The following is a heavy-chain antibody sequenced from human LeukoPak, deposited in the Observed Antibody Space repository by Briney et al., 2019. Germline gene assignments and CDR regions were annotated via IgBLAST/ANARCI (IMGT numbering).Heavy chain of an antibody. J-gene: IGHJ2*01. D-gene: IGHD1-14*01. CDR2: MYYSGRT. Sequence: PSKTLSLTCTVSGGSISPYYWTWIRQSPGKALEWIGYMYYSGRTSYNPSLKSRVTMSVDTSKNQFSLQLSSVTAADTAVYYCARDGNPWNLDVWGRGTLVTASS. CDR3: ARDGNPWNLDV. CDR1: GGSISPYY. V-gene: IGHV4-59*12.